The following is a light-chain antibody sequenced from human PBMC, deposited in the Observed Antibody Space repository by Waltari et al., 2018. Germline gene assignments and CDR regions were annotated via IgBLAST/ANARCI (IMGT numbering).Light chain of an antibody. V-gene: IGKV1-39*01. CDR3: QQNYDTPWT. Sequence: VGDRVTIACRASQGISTSLNWYQQKEGKAPKALIFAASNLQSGVPSRFSGSGSGTDFTLTISNLQPEDFATYFCQQNYDTPWTFGQGTKVEIE. CDR1: QGISTS. J-gene: IGKJ1*01. CDR2: AAS.